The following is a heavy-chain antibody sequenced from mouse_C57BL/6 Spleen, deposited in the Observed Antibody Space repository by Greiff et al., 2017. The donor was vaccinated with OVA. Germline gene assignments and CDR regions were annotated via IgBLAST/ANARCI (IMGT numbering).Heavy chain of an antibody. CDR3: ARSTGTPYWYFDD. Sequence: QVQLQQSGAELMKPGASVKFSCKATGYTFTGNWIEWVKQRPGHGLEWIGEILPGSGSTNYNEKFKGKATFTADTSSNTAYMQLSSLTTEDSAIDYCARSTGTPYWYFDDWGTGTTVTVSS. CDR1: GYTFTGNW. J-gene: IGHJ1*03. V-gene: IGHV1-9*01. D-gene: IGHD4-1*02. CDR2: ILPGSGST.